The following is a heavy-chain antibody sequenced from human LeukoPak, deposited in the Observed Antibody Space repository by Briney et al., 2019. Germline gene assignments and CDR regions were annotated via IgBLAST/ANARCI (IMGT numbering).Heavy chain of an antibody. CDR3: ACSESYMDV. CDR1: GGSISSSSYY. Sequence: PSETLSLTCTVSGGSISSSSYYWGCIRQPPGKGLEWIGSVYYSGSTYYNPSLTSRVTISVNTSKNQCSLKLSSVTGADTAVYYCACSESYMDVWGKGTTVTVSS. CDR2: VYYSGST. V-gene: IGHV4-39*01. J-gene: IGHJ6*03. D-gene: IGHD3-10*02.